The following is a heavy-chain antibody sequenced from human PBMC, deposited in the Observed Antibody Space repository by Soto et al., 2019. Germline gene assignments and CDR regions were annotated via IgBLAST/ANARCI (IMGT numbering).Heavy chain of an antibody. CDR1: GYTFTRNG. D-gene: IGHD3-22*01. J-gene: IGHJ6*02. CDR3: VKDRDSNSWPSRDV. Sequence: QVHLVQSGAEVKKPGASVNVSCKTSGYTFTRNGISWVRQAPGQGLEWMGWISTNSGNIKYAQKLQGRVIMTTDTYTSTAYMELRSLRSDDTAVYYCVKDRDSNSWPSRDVWCPGTTVTVSS. V-gene: IGHV1-18*01. CDR2: ISTNSGNI.